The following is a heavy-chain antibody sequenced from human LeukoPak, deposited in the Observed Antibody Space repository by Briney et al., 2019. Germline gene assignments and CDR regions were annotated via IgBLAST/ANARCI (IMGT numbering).Heavy chain of an antibody. Sequence: GASVKVSCKVSGYTLTELSMHWVRQAPGKGLEWMGGFDPEDGETIYAQKFQGRVTMTEDTSTDTAYMELRSLRSDDTAVYYCARAGTEALSFDYWGQGTLVTVSS. CDR1: GYTLTELS. D-gene: IGHD1-14*01. CDR3: ARAGTEALSFDY. J-gene: IGHJ4*02. CDR2: FDPEDGET. V-gene: IGHV1-24*01.